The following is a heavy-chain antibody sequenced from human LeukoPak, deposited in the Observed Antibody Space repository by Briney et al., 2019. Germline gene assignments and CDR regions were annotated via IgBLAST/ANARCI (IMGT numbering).Heavy chain of an antibody. Sequence: SETLSLTCTVSGDSISSSSYYWAWIRQPPGKGLEWIGNIYYGGSTYYSPSLKSRVTISVDTSKNQFSLKLSSVTAADTAVYYCARRVLLSYYYGSGYGMDVWGQGTTVTVSS. CDR3: ARRVLLSYYYGSGYGMDV. D-gene: IGHD3-10*01. CDR1: GDSISSSSYY. CDR2: IYYGGST. J-gene: IGHJ6*02. V-gene: IGHV4-39*07.